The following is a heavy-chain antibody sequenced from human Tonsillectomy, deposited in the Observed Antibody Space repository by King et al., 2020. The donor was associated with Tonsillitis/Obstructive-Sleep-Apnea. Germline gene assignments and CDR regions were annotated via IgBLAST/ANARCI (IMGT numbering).Heavy chain of an antibody. J-gene: IGHJ4*02. CDR1: GGSISSSSYY. V-gene: IGHV4-39*01. CDR2: IYYSGST. CDR3: ARHSSGYYYPIDY. Sequence: LQLQESGPGLVKPSETLSITCTVSGGSISSSSYYWGWIRQPPGKGLGWIGSIYYSGSTYYNPSLKSRVTISVDTSKNQFSLKLSSVTAADTAVYYCARHSSGYYYPIDYWGQGTLVTVSS. D-gene: IGHD3-22*01.